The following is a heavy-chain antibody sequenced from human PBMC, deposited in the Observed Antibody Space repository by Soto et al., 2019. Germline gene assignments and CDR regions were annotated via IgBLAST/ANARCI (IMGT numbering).Heavy chain of an antibody. CDR3: ARSRYYCSSTSCYPGTFDP. CDR1: GFSLITSGMR. V-gene: IGHV2-70*04. D-gene: IGHD2-2*01. CDR2: IDWDDDK. J-gene: IGHJ5*02. Sequence: LGNPTQTLTLTCTFSGFSLITSGMRVSWIRQPPGKAVEWLARIDWDDDKFYSTSLKTRLTISKDTSKNQVVLTMTNMDPVDTATYYCARSRYYCSSTSCYPGTFDPWGQGTLVTVSS.